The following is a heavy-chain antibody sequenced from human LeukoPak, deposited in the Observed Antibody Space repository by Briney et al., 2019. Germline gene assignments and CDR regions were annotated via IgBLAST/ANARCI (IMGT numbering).Heavy chain of an antibody. D-gene: IGHD6-13*01. Sequence: ASVKVSCKAPGYTFTANYMHWVRQAPGQGLEWMGWINPNSGSTKYAQKFQGRVTMTRDTTISTAYMELSSLRSDDTAVYYCTAGSSSWYPGYWGQGTLVTVSS. CDR2: INPNSGST. CDR1: GYTFTANY. V-gene: IGHV1-2*02. J-gene: IGHJ4*02. CDR3: TAGSSSWYPGY.